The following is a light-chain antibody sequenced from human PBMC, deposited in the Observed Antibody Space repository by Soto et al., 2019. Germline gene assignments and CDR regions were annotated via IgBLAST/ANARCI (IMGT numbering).Light chain of an antibody. CDR2: DVS. CDR3: SSYTSSSTLVV. J-gene: IGLJ2*01. Sequence: QSALTQPASMSGSPGQSITIPCTGTSSDIGGYNYVSWYQQFPGKAPKLMIYDVSNRPSGVSNRFSASKSGNTASLTISGLQAEDEASYYCSSYTSSSTLVVFGGGTKLTVL. V-gene: IGLV2-14*01. CDR1: SSDIGGYNY.